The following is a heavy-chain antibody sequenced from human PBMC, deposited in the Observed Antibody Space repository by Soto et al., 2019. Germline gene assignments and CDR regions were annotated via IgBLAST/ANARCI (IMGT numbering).Heavy chain of an antibody. J-gene: IGHJ4*02. V-gene: IGHV4-59*01. CDR2: IYYSGST. D-gene: IGHD6-19*01. CDR3: ARERKVWYSSGWYFDY. Sequence: PSETLSLTCTVSGGSISSYYWSWIRQPPGKGLEWIGYIYYSGSTNYNPSLKSRVTISVDTSKNQFSLKLSSVTAADTAVYYCARERKVWYSSGWYFDYWGQGTLVTVSS. CDR1: GGSISSYY.